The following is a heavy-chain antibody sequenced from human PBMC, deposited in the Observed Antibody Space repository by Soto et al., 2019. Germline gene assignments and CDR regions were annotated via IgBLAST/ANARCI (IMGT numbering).Heavy chain of an antibody. J-gene: IGHJ4*02. CDR1: GFTFSGYY. V-gene: IGHV3-11*06. Sequence: GGSLRLSCAASGFTFSGYYMTWVRQAPGEGLEWISYISGAGGRTDYADSVRGRFTISRDNARSSLFLHMNSLRVEDTAVYYCVRANWNVDYWGRGTLVTVSS. D-gene: IGHD1-1*01. CDR2: ISGAGGRT. CDR3: VRANWNVDY.